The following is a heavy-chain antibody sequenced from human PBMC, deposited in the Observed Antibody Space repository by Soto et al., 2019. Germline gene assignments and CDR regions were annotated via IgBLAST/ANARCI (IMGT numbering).Heavy chain of an antibody. J-gene: IGHJ5*02. V-gene: IGHV1-8*03. CDR2: MIPNSGKA. CDR3: ARAKSGSKGGNWFDP. CDR1: GGTFSSYT. Sequence: GASVKVSCKASGGTFSSYTISWVRQAPGQGLEWMGRMIPNSGKASYAQKFQGRVTITRNNSISTAYMELSSLRSEDTAVYYCARAKSGSKGGNWFDPWGQGMLVTVS. D-gene: IGHD3-10*01.